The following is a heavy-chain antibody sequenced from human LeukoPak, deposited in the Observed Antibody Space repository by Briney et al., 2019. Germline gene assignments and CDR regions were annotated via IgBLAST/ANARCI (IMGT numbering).Heavy chain of an antibody. V-gene: IGHV3-30*18. D-gene: IGHD5-18*01. CDR3: ANSERGYSYGFSAFDY. CDR1: WFTVSSNY. CDR2: ISYEGSNR. J-gene: IGHJ4*02. Sequence: GGSLRLSCAASWFTVSSNYMSWVRQAPGKGREWVAVISYEGSNRYYADSAKGRFTISRDNSKNTLYLQMNSLRAEDTAVYYCANSERGYSYGFSAFDYWGQGTLVTVSS.